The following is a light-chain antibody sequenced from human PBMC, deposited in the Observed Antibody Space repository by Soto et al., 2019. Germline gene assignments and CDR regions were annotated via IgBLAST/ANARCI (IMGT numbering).Light chain of an antibody. CDR3: HQYDSYPPT. CDR2: KS. Sequence: DIQMTQSPSTLSGSVGDRVTITCRASQTISSWLAWYQQKPGKAPKLLIYKSILESGVPSRFSGSGSGTEFTLPISSLQPADIETYYCHQYDSYPPTFGQGTKVDIK. CDR1: QTISSW. J-gene: IGKJ1*01. V-gene: IGKV1-5*03.